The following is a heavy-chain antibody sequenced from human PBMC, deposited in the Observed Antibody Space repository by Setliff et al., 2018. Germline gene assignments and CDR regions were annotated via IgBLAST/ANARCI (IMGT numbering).Heavy chain of an antibody. V-gene: IGHV4-61*02. CDR2: VYTSGST. CDR3: ARVAGSGYLDRCFDP. CDR1: GDSISNDTYY. D-gene: IGHD3-22*01. J-gene: IGHJ5*02. Sequence: PSETLSLTCTVSGDSISNDTYYWSWIRQPARKGLEWIGRVYTSGSTNYNTSLNSRVAISLDTSKNQFSLKLISVTAADTAVYYCARVAGSGYLDRCFDPWGQGTLVTVSS.